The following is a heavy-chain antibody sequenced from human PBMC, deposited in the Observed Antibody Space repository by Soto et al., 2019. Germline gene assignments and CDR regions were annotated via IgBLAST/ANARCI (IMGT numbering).Heavy chain of an antibody. J-gene: IGHJ6*02. CDR3: AGGTYSSSWYYPRNYYYGMDV. V-gene: IGHV4-59*01. CDR2: IYYSGST. D-gene: IGHD6-13*01. CDR1: GGSISSYY. Sequence: SETLSLTCTVSGGSISSYYWSWIRQPPGKGLEWIGYIYYSGSTNYNPSLKSRVTISVDTSKNQFSLKLSSVTAADTAVYYCAGGTYSSSWYYPRNYYYGMDVWGQGTTVTVSS.